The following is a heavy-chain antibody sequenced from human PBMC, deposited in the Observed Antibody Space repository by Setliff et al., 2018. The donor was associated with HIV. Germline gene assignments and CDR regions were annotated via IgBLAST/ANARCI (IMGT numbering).Heavy chain of an antibody. J-gene: IGHJ4*02. D-gene: IGHD3-10*01. Sequence: SETLSLTCAVYNGSFSGYYWSWIRQPPGKGLEWIGEINHSGSTNYNPSLMSRVTISIDTSKDQLSLKLNSVTAADTAVYYCARVGGFFGEARPPPDYWGQGALVTVSS. CDR1: NGSFSGYY. CDR2: INHSGST. CDR3: ARVGGFFGEARPPPDY. V-gene: IGHV4-34*01.